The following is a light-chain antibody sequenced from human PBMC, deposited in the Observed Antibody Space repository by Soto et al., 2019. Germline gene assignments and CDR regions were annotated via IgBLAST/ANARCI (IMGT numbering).Light chain of an antibody. CDR3: SSYTTRDTYV. Sequence: QSALTQPASVSGSPGQSITISCTGTSGDVGYYNWVSWYQQHPGKAPKLMVYDVATRPSGVSIRFSGSKSGNTASLTISGLQAEDEADYYCSSYTTRDTYVFGTGTKLTVL. J-gene: IGLJ1*01. V-gene: IGLV2-14*03. CDR2: DVA. CDR1: SGDVGYYNW.